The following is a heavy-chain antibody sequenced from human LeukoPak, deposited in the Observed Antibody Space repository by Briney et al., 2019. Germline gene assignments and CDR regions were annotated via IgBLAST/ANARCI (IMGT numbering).Heavy chain of an antibody. CDR2: ISGSGGST. CDR3: AKGVADSSSWNRVYYFDY. Sequence: GGSLRLSCAASGFTFNTYAMSWVRQAPGKGLEWVSAISGSGGSTYYADSVKGRFTISRDNSKNTLYLQMNSLRAEDTAVYNCAKGVADSSSWNRVYYFDYWGQGTLVTVSS. V-gene: IGHV3-23*01. CDR1: GFTFNTYA. J-gene: IGHJ4*02. D-gene: IGHD6-13*01.